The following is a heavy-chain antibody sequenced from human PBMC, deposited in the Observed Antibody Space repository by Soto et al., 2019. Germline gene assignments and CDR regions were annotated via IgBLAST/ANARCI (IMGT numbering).Heavy chain of an antibody. Sequence: GGSLRLSCAASGFTFSSYAMSWVRQAPGKGLEWVSAISGSGGSTYYADSVKGRFTISRDNSKNTLYLQMNSLRAEDTAVYYCAKDRRSILWFGELLLGAIDYWGQGTLVTVSS. J-gene: IGHJ4*02. CDR1: GFTFSSYA. CDR3: AKDRRSILWFGELLLGAIDY. CDR2: ISGSGGST. D-gene: IGHD3-10*01. V-gene: IGHV3-23*01.